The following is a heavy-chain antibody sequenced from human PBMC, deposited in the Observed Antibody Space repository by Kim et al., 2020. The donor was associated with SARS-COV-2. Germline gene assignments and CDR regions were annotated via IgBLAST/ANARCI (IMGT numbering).Heavy chain of an antibody. J-gene: IGHJ4*02. CDR2: IYYSGST. CDR3: ARRGGYYYGSGTYRYYFDY. D-gene: IGHD3-10*01. CDR1: GGSISSSSYY. Sequence: SETLSLTCTVSGGSISSSSYYWGWIRQPPGKGLEWIGSIYYSGSTYYNPSLKSRGTISVDTSKNQFSLKLSSVTAADTAVYYCARRGGYYYGSGTYRYYFDYWGQGTLVTVSS. V-gene: IGHV4-39*01.